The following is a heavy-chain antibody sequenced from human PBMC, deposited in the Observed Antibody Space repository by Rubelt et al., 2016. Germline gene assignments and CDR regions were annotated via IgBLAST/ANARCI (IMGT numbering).Heavy chain of an antibody. CDR1: GFTFSTYA. CDR2: ISNDAGST. CDR3: ARQPVSGTWYFDY. D-gene: IGHD6-19*01. V-gene: IGHV3-23*04. J-gene: IGHJ4*02. Sequence: EVHLVESGGDLVQPGGSLRLSCAASGFTFSTYAMSWVRQAPGKGLEWVSAISNDAGSTFYADSVKGRFTISRDNSKNTLYLQMNSLRAEDTAVHYCARQPVSGTWYFDYWGQGTLVTVSS.